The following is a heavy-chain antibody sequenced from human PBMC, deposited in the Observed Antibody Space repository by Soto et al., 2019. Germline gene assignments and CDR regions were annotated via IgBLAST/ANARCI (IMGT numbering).Heavy chain of an antibody. D-gene: IGHD3-3*01. J-gene: IGHJ4*02. CDR2: IKQDGSEK. CDR1: GFTFSSYW. V-gene: IGHV3-7*03. Sequence: EVQLVESGGGLVQPGGSLRLSCAASGFTFSSYWMSWVRQAPGKGLEWVANIKQDGSEKYYVDSVKGRFTISRDNAKNSLYLQMNSLRAEDTAVYYCARAHEEVLRFLEWLFPGGPYDYWGQGTLVTVSS. CDR3: ARAHEEVLRFLEWLFPGGPYDY.